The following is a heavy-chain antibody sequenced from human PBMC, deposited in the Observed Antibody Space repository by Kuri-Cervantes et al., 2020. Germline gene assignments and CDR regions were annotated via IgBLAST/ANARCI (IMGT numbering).Heavy chain of an antibody. D-gene: IGHD6-13*01. J-gene: IGHJ4*02. CDR3: ARDPDPRGIAAAGTAFDY. CDR1: GFTFDDYG. Sequence: GSLRLSCAASGFTFDDYGMSWVRQAPGKGLEWVSSINWNGGSTGYADSVKGRFTISRDNAKNSLYLQMNSLRAEDTAVYYCARDPDPRGIAAAGTAFDYWGQGTLVTVSS. CDR2: INWNGGST. V-gene: IGHV3-20*04.